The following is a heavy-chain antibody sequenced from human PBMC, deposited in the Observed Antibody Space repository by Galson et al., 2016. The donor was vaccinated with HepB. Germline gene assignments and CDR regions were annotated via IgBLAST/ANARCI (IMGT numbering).Heavy chain of an antibody. V-gene: IGHV3-11*01. CDR3: ARVRGSSGYFDY. CDR1: GFTFSDYY. Sequence: SLRLSCAASGFTFSDYYMTWIRQAPGKGLEWVSYMSSSGSLIFYADTVKGRFTISRDNAKNSLFLQMNSLRAEDAAVYYCARVRGSSGYFDYWGQGTLVTVSS. J-gene: IGHJ4*02. CDR2: MSSSGSLI. D-gene: IGHD6-19*01.